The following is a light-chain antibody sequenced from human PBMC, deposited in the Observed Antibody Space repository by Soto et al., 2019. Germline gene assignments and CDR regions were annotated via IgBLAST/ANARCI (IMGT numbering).Light chain of an antibody. CDR1: QSISGY. J-gene: IGKJ1*01. V-gene: IGKV1-39*01. CDR2: AAS. Sequence: DIQMTQSPASLSASVGDRVTISCRASQSISGYLNWYQQKPGKAPDLLISAASTLQTGVPSRFSGSGLGTEFTLSISSLQPEDFATYYCQQSFRARSFGQGTKVDIK. CDR3: QQSFRARS.